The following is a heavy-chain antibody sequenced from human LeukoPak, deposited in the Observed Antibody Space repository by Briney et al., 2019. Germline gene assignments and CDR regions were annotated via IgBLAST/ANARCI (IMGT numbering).Heavy chain of an antibody. CDR2: ISATGSST. CDR3: ARVLDSGNYYFDY. CDR1: GFTFSSHA. D-gene: IGHD1-26*01. V-gene: IGHV3-21*01. J-gene: IGHJ4*02. Sequence: GGSLRLSCAASGFTFSSHALNWVRQAPGKGLEWASTISATGSSTYYADSVKGRFTISRDNAKNSLYLQMNSLRAEDTAVYYCARVLDSGNYYFDYWGQGTLVTVSS.